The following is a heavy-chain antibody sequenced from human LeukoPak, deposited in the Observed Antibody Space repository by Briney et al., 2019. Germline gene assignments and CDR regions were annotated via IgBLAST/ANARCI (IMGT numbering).Heavy chain of an antibody. J-gene: IGHJ4*02. D-gene: IGHD6-13*01. CDR2: IYYSGST. CDR3: ARSLSSLPSFDY. CDR1: GGSISSYY. Sequence: SETLSLTCTVSGGSISSYYWSWIRQPPGKGLEWIGYIYYSGSTNYNPSLKSRVTISVDTSKNQFSLKLSSVTAADTAVYYCARSLSSLPSFDYSGQGTLVTVSS. V-gene: IGHV4-59*01.